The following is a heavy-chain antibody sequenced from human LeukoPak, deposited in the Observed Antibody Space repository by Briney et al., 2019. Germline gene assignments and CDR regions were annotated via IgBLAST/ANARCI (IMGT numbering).Heavy chain of an antibody. CDR1: GFTFSSHG. V-gene: IGHV3-23*01. CDR3: ARNGERASSGYYQDGIGY. Sequence: PGGSLRLSCAASGFTFSSHGMNWVRQAPGKGLEWVSGISPSGGITYYTDSVKGRFTISRDNSENTLYLQMNSLRAEDTAVYYCARNGERASSGYYQDGIGYWGQGTLVTVSS. CDR2: ISPSGGIT. J-gene: IGHJ4*02. D-gene: IGHD3-22*01.